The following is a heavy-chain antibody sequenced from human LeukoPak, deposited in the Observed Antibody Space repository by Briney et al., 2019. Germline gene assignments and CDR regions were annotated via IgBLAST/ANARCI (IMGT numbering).Heavy chain of an antibody. V-gene: IGHV4-59*01. D-gene: IGHD6-13*01. CDR1: GVSISSYY. CDR3: ARGGVAAAGTPFDFDY. CDR2: IYYSGST. J-gene: IGHJ4*02. Sequence: PSETLSLTCTVSGVSISSYYWSWIRQPPGKGLEWIGYIYYSGSTNYNPSLKSRVTISVDTSKNQFSLKLSSVTAADTAVYYCARGGVAAAGTPFDFDYWGQGTLVTVSS.